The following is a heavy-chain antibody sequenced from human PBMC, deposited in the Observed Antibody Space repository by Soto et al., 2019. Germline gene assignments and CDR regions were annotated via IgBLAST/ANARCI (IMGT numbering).Heavy chain of an antibody. Sequence: SETLSLTCTVSGGSISSSSYYWGWIRQPQGKGLEWIGYIYYSGSTYYNPSLKSRVTISVDTSKNQFSLKLSSVTAADTAVYYCARGAIYGDYAVDWFDPWGQGTLVTVSS. CDR2: IYYSGST. D-gene: IGHD4-17*01. J-gene: IGHJ5*02. CDR3: ARGAIYGDYAVDWFDP. CDR1: GGSISSSSYY. V-gene: IGHV4-39*01.